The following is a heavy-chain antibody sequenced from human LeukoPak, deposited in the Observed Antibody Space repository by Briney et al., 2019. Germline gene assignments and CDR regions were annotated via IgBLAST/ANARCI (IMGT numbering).Heavy chain of an antibody. CDR3: ARLLRPGARNGDAFDI. D-gene: IGHD1-26*01. J-gene: IGHJ3*02. CDR2: FYDSGDF. Sequence: SETLSLTCTVSGGSISRHHWTWIRQPPGTGLEWIGCFYDSGDFNYNPSLKSRVTIWMDMSNNQFSLTLSSVTAADTAMYYFARLLRPGARNGDAFDIWGQGTLVTVSS. V-gene: IGHV4-59*11. CDR1: GGSISRHH.